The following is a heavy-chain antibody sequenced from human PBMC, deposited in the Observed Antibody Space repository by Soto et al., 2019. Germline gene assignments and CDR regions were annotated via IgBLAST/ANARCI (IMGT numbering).Heavy chain of an antibody. J-gene: IGHJ4*02. V-gene: IGHV3-23*04. D-gene: IGHD3-22*01. CDR1: GFTFSSYA. Sequence: LQLVESGGGVVQPGRSLRLSCAASGFTFSSYAMSWVRQAPGKGLEWVSAISGSGGSTYYADSVKGRFTISRDNSKNTLYLQMNSLRAEDTAVYYCAKDLYDSSGYPFWGQGTLVTVSS. CDR3: AKDLYDSSGYPF. CDR2: ISGSGGST.